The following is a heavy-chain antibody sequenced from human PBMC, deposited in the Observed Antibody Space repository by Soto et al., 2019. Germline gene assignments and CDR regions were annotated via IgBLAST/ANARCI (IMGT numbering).Heavy chain of an antibody. Sequence: QVHLQESGPGLVKPSETLSLTCTVSYASVISRHYWSWIRQPPGKRLEWIGYIHYSGNIKYNPSLKSRVTLSIDTSKNQFSLRLSSGTAADTAVYYCARGERSDFPAWYYMDVWGKGATVTVSS. CDR3: ARGERSDFPAWYYMDV. CDR1: YASVISRHY. CDR2: IHYSGNI. D-gene: IGHD2-21*02. J-gene: IGHJ6*03. V-gene: IGHV4-59*11.